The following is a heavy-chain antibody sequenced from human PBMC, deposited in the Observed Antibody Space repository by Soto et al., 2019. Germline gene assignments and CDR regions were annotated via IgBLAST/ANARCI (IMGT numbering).Heavy chain of an antibody. Sequence: EVQLVESGGGLVQPGGSLRLSCVASGFTFSSYAINWVRQAPGKGLEWISFITSSSDIIHYADSAKGRFTISRDNAKNSVYLQMNSLRAEDTAVYYCVRVATRGVNNWFDPWGQGTLVTVSS. CDR3: VRVATRGVNNWFDP. D-gene: IGHD3-10*01. J-gene: IGHJ5*02. CDR2: ITSSSDII. CDR1: GFTFSSYA. V-gene: IGHV3-48*01.